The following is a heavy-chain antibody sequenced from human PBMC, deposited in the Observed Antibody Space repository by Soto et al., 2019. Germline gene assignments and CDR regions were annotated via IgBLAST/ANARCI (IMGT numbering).Heavy chain of an antibody. V-gene: IGHV3-53*04. D-gene: IGHD5-12*01. J-gene: IGHJ6*02. CDR1: GFTVSSNY. Sequence: PGGSLRLSCAASGFTVSSNYMSWVRQAPGKGLEWVSVIYSGGSTYYADSVKGRFTISRHNSKNTLYLQMNSLRAEDTAVYYCARPGYSGYDSPRLRSSGWYDYYYYGMDVWGQGTTVTVSS. CDR2: IYSGGST. CDR3: ARPGYSGYDSPRLRSSGWYDYYYYGMDV.